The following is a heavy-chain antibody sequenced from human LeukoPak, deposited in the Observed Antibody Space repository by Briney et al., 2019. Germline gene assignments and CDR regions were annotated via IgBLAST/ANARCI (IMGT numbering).Heavy chain of an antibody. J-gene: IGHJ4*02. CDR1: GFTFSDYY. CDR2: ISSSDSAI. CDR3: ARDHAFLTYSNYAFDY. V-gene: IGHV3-11*01. D-gene: IGHD4-11*01. Sequence: GGSLRLSCAASGFTFSDYYMSWIRQAPGKGLEWVSYISSSDSAIYYADSVKGRFTISRGNAKNSLYLQMNSLRAEDTAVYYCARDHAFLTYSNYAFDYWGQGTLVTVSS.